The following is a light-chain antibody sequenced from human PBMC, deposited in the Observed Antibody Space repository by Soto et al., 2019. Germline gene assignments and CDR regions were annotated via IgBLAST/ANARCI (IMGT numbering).Light chain of an antibody. CDR3: CSYAGRPSV. CDR1: SSDVGGYNS. Sequence: QSALTQPRSVSGSPGQSVTISCTGTSSDVGGYNSVSWFQQHPGKAPKLMIYDVNKRPSGVPDRFSGSKSGNTASLTISGLQAEDEADYYCCSYAGRPSVFGTGTKLTVL. J-gene: IGLJ1*01. CDR2: DVN. V-gene: IGLV2-11*01.